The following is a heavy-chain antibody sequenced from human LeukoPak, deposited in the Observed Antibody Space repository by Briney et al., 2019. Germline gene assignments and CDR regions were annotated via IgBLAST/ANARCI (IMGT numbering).Heavy chain of an antibody. CDR3: ARSMRRKGTYYYGSGSPPDHYYYYYMDV. Sequence: PGGSLRLSCAASGFTFSSYSMNWVRQAPGKGLEWVSSISSSSSYIYYADSVKGRFTISRDNAKNSLYLQMNSLRAEDTAVYYCARSMRRKGTYYYGSGSPPDHYYYYYMDVWGKGTTVTISS. V-gene: IGHV3-21*01. CDR1: GFTFSSYS. J-gene: IGHJ6*03. CDR2: ISSSSSYI. D-gene: IGHD3-10*01.